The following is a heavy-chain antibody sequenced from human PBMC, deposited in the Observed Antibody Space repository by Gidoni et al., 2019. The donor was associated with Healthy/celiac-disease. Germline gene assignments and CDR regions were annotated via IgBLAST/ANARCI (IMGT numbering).Heavy chain of an antibody. V-gene: IGHV3-15*01. CDR2: IKSKTDGGTT. D-gene: IGHD1-26*01. CDR1: GFTFSNAW. CDR3: TTGVAGSYYDDDY. Sequence: EVQLVESGGGLVKPGGSLRPSCAASGFTFSNAWMSWVRQAPGKGLEWVGRIKSKTDGGTTDYAAPVKGRFTISRDDSKNTLYLQMNSLKTEDTAVYYCTTGVAGSYYDDDYWGQGTLVTVSS. J-gene: IGHJ4*02.